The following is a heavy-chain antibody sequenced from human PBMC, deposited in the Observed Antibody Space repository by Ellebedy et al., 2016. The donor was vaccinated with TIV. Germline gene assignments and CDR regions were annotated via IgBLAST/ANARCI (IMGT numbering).Heavy chain of an antibody. J-gene: IGHJ4*02. CDR1: GYTFTDYY. CDR2: MNPNSGNT. D-gene: IGHD2-2*02. V-gene: IGHV1-8*02. Sequence: ASVKVSXXASGYTFTDYYIHWVRQATGQGLEWMGWMNPNSGNTGYSQKFQGRVTMTRDTSISTAYMELSSLRSEDTAVYYCASASGYSHWGQGTLVTVSS. CDR3: ASASGYSH.